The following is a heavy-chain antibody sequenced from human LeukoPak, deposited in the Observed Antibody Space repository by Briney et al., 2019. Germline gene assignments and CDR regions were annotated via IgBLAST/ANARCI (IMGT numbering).Heavy chain of an antibody. Sequence: PGRSLRLSCAASGFTFSSYAMHWVRQAPGKGLEWVAVISYDGSNKYYADSVKGRFTISRDDSKNTLYLQMNSLRAEDTAVYYCASLTYYGSGNTNWFDPWGQGTLVTVSS. CDR2: ISYDGSNK. V-gene: IGHV3-30-3*01. J-gene: IGHJ5*02. D-gene: IGHD3-10*01. CDR1: GFTFSSYA. CDR3: ASLTYYGSGNTNWFDP.